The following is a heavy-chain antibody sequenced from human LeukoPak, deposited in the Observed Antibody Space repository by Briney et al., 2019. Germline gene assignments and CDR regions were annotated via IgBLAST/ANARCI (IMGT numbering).Heavy chain of an antibody. V-gene: IGHV4-34*01. CDR1: GGSFSGYQ. J-gene: IGHJ6*02. CDR3: AGGLWFGELLTYSLDV. D-gene: IGHD3-10*01. Sequence: PSETLSLTCAVYGGSFSGYQWSWIRQPPGKGLEWIGEINHSGSTNYNPSLKSRVTISQDTSKKQLSLKLSSATAADTAVYYCAGGLWFGELLTYSLDVWGQGTTVTVSS. CDR2: INHSGST.